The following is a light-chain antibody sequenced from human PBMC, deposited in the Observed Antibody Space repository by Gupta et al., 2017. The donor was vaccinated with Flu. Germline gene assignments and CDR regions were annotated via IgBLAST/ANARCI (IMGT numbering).Light chain of an antibody. CDR1: QSISSSY. V-gene: IGKV3-20*01. CDR2: AAS. CDR3: QHYGSSIFT. Sequence: GTLSLSPGERATLSCRASQSISSSYLAWYQQKRGQAPRLLIYAASSGATGIPDRFSGSGSGTDFTLTISRLEPEDFAVYYCQHYGSSIFTFGPGTKVDIK. J-gene: IGKJ3*01.